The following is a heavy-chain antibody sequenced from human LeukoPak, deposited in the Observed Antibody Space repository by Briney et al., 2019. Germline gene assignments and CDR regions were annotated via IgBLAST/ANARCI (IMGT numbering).Heavy chain of an antibody. CDR1: GFTFSDYN. J-gene: IGHJ6*03. CDR3: ARVLRYCSGGNCYSGGLGYMDV. D-gene: IGHD2-15*01. CDR2: ISRSGSTK. V-gene: IGHV3-11*01. Sequence: GGSLRLSCAASGFTFSDYNMRWIRQAPGQGLEWVSSISRSGSTKYYADSVKGRFTISRDNAKNSLFLQMNSLRAEDTAVYYRARVLRYCSGGNCYSGGLGYMDVWGKGTTVTISS.